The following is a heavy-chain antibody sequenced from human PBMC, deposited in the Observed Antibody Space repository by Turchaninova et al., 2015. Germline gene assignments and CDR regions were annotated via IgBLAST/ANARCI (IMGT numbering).Heavy chain of an antibody. J-gene: IGHJ4*02. CDR3: ARGRTTGTTWYFDY. Sequence: QVQLQESGPGLVKPSETLSLTRAASGYSISSGYYWGWIRQPPGKGLEWFGPIYHGGNTFYTPSLESRVTISVDTSKNQFSLKLSSVTAADTAVYYCARGRTTGTTWYFDYWGQGTLVTVSS. D-gene: IGHD1-1*01. CDR1: GYSISSGYY. V-gene: IGHV4-38-2*01. CDR2: IYHGGNT.